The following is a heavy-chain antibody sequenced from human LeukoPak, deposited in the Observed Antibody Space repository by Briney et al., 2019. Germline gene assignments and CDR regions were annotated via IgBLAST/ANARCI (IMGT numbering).Heavy chain of an antibody. Sequence: GGSLRLSCAASGFTFSSYEMNWVRQAPGKGLEWVSSISSSSSYIYYADSVKGRFTISRDNAKNSLYLQMNSLRAEDTAVYYCARARGTMVRGDDAFDIWGQGTMVTVSS. D-gene: IGHD3-10*01. CDR2: ISSSSSYI. J-gene: IGHJ3*02. CDR1: GFTFSSYE. CDR3: ARARGTMVRGDDAFDI. V-gene: IGHV3-21*01.